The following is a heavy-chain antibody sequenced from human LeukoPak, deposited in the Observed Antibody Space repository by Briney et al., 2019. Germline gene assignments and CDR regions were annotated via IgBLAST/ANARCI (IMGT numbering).Heavy chain of an antibody. CDR1: VGIFSNYA. CDR3: ARAGGCSSTSCYGLASNWFDP. Sequence: SSVPVSLKSSVGIFSNYAISWVGQAAAKEREGVGRIIPIHGIANYAQKFQGRVTITAEKSTSTAYMELSSLRSEDTAVYYCARAGGCSSTSCYGLASNWFDPWGQGTLVTVSS. CDR2: IIPIHGIA. J-gene: IGHJ5*02. V-gene: IGHV1-69*04. D-gene: IGHD2-2*01.